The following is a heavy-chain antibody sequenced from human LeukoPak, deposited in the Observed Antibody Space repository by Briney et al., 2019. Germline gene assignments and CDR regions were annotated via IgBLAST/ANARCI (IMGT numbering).Heavy chain of an antibody. D-gene: IGHD6-19*01. V-gene: IGHV3-53*01. CDR2: IFSGGST. J-gene: IGHJ4*02. CDR1: GFTVSSNY. CDR3: ARDLKTSGWYGDFDY. Sequence: GGSLRLSCVASGFTVSSNYMSWVRQAPGKGLEWVSAIFSGGSTFYADSATGRFTISRDNSKNTVYLEMNSLRAEDTAVYYCARDLKTSGWYGDFDYWGQGTLATVSS.